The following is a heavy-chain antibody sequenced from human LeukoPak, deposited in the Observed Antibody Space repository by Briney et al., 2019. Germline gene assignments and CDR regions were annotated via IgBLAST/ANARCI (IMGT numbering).Heavy chain of an antibody. V-gene: IGHV3-23*01. CDR2: ISGSGGST. Sequence: PGGSLRLSCAASGFTFSSYAMSWVRQAPGKGLEWVSAISGSGGSTYYADSVKGRFTISRDNSKNTLYLQMNSLRAEDTAVYYCAKGIAAAGYSPLDYWGQGTLVTVSS. D-gene: IGHD6-13*01. CDR1: GFTFSSYA. CDR3: AKGIAAAGYSPLDY. J-gene: IGHJ4*02.